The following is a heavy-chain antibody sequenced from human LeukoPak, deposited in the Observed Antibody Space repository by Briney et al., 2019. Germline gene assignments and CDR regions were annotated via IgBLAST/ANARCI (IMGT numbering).Heavy chain of an antibody. CDR3: VKDSLSGWSFDY. V-gene: IGHV3-23*01. D-gene: IGHD6-19*01. Sequence: GGSLRLSCAASGFTFSSYAMSWVRQAPGKGLELVSGISADGGRTYYADSVKGRFTISRDDSKNTLYLQMNSLRAEDTAMYYCVKDSLSGWSFDYWGQGTLVTVSS. CDR1: GFTFSSYA. CDR2: ISADGGRT. J-gene: IGHJ4*02.